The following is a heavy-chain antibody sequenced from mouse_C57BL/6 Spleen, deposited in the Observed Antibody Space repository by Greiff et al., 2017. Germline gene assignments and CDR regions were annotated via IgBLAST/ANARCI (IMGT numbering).Heavy chain of an antibody. Sequence: EVMLVESEGGLVQPGSSMKLSCTASGFTFSDYYMAWVRQVPEKGLEWVANINYDGSSTYYLDSLKSRFIISRDNAKNILYLQMSSLKSEDTATYYSARTALRLGYFDYWGQGTTLTVSS. D-gene: IGHD4-1*01. CDR2: INYDGSST. V-gene: IGHV5-16*01. J-gene: IGHJ2*01. CDR1: GFTFSDYY. CDR3: ARTALRLGYFDY.